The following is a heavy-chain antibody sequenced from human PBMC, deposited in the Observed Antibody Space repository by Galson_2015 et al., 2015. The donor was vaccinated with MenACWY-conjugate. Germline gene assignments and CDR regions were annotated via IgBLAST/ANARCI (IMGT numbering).Heavy chain of an antibody. CDR3: ARPWRPRTGTGMGYDY. D-gene: IGHD1-7*01. J-gene: IGHJ4*02. V-gene: IGHV4-61*01. CDR1: GGSASSGSYY. CDR2: IYYSGST. Sequence: SETLSLTCTVSGGSASSGSYYWSWIRQPPGKGLEWIGYIYYSGSTNYNPSLKSRVTISVDTSKNQFSLKLSSVTAADTAVYYCARPWRPRTGTGMGYDYWGQGALVPVPS.